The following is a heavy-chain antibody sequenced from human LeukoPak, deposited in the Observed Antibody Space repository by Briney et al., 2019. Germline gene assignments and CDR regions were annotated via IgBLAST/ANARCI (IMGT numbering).Heavy chain of an antibody. V-gene: IGHV1-69*05. CDR2: IIPIFGTA. CDR1: GGTFSSYA. D-gene: IGHD5-12*01. J-gene: IGHJ4*02. Sequence: GASVKVSCKASGGTFSSYAISWVRQAPGQGLEWMGGIIPIFGTANYAQKFQGRVTITTDESTSTAYMELRSLRSDDTAVYYCARGPSRYDNDYWGQGTLVTVSS. CDR3: ARGPSRYDNDY.